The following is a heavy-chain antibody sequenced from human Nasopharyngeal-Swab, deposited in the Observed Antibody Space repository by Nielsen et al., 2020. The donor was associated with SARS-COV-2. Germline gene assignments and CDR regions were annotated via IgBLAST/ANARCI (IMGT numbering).Heavy chain of an antibody. CDR2: ISSSSSTK. Sequence: GESLKISCAASGFTFSSYSMNWVRQAPGKGLEWVSYISSSSSTKYYADSVRGRFTISRDNSKNTLYLQMNSLRAEDTAVYYCASARPVFDYWGQGTLVTVSS. D-gene: IGHD6-6*01. CDR1: GFTFSSYS. CDR3: ASARPVFDY. J-gene: IGHJ4*02. V-gene: IGHV3-48*01.